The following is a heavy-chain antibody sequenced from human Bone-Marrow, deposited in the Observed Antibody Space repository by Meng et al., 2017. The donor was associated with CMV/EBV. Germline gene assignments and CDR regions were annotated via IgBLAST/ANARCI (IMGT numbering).Heavy chain of an antibody. V-gene: IGHV4-34*01. Sequence: SETLSLTCAVYGGSFSGYYWSWIRQPPGKGLEWIGEINHSGSTNYNPSLKSRVTISVDTSKNQFSLKLSSETAADTAVYYCARGRWYYDYVWGSYRHSLRLPTLFDYWGQGTLVTVSS. CDR3: ARGRWYYDYVWGSYRHSLRLPTLFDY. CDR2: INHSGST. J-gene: IGHJ4*02. CDR1: GGSFSGYY. D-gene: IGHD3-16*02.